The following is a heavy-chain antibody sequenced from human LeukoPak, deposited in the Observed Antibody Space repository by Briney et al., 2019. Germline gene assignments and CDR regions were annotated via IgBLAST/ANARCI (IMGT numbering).Heavy chain of an antibody. CDR2: IIPIFGTA. Sequence: GASVKVSCKASGGTFSSYAISWVRQAPGQGPEWMGGIIPIFGTANHAQKFQGRVTITADESTSTAYMELSSLRSEDTAVYYCARPTTTVVKLILQGRCAFDIWGQGTRVTVSS. D-gene: IGHD4-23*01. CDR1: GGTFSSYA. V-gene: IGHV1-69*13. CDR3: ARPTTTVVKLILQGRCAFDI. J-gene: IGHJ3*02.